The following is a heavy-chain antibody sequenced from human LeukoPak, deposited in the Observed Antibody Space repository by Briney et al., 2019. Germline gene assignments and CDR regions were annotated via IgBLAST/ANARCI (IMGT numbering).Heavy chain of an antibody. Sequence: GGSLRLSCAASGFTFDDYAMHWVRQAPGKGLEWVSGISWNSGSIGYADSVKGRFTISRDNAKNSLYLQMNSLRAEDMALYYCAKDLRRNYYDRSGNLDGFDIWGQGTMVTVSS. CDR2: ISWNSGSI. J-gene: IGHJ3*02. V-gene: IGHV3-9*03. D-gene: IGHD3-22*01. CDR1: GFTFDDYA. CDR3: AKDLRRNYYDRSGNLDGFDI.